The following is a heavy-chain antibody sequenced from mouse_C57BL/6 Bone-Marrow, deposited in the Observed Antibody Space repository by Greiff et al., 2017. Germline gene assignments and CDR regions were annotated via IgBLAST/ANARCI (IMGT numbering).Heavy chain of an antibody. J-gene: IGHJ4*01. Sequence: EVQLQQSGPELVKPGASVKISCKASGYSFTGYYMNWVKQSPEKSLEWIGEINPSTGGTTYNQKFKAKVTLTVDKSSSTAYMQLKSLTSEDSAVYYCARVYGNPRRDYWGQGTSVTVSS. D-gene: IGHD2-1*01. CDR1: GYSFTGYY. CDR3: ARVYGNPRRDY. CDR2: INPSTGGT. V-gene: IGHV1-42*01.